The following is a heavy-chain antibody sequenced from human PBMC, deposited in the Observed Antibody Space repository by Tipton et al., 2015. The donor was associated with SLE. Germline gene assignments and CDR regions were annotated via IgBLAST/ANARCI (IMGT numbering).Heavy chain of an antibody. V-gene: IGHV3-48*01. CDR2: ISRSGGSI. D-gene: IGHD1-14*01. Sequence: SLRLSCAASGFTFSAFGLNWVRQSPGKGLEWVSYISRSGGSIHYADSVRGRFTISRDNSKNTLYLEMNSLRADDTAVYYCVTESSLVQALGAFDIWGQGTTVTVSS. CDR3: VTESSLVQALGAFDI. J-gene: IGHJ3*02. CDR1: GFTFSAFG.